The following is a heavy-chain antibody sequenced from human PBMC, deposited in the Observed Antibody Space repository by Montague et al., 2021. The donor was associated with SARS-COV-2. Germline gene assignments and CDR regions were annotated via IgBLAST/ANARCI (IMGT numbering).Heavy chain of an antibody. Sequence: SETLSLTCPVPSPATVSWYSGSVRQSPRMNLGYHRIIYSICSSYYNPSLKSRVTISVDTSKNQFSLKLSSVTAADTAVYYCARQPLTTMILVVITQPRRYFDLWGRGTLVTVSS. CDR1: SPATVSWY. CDR2: IYSICSS. D-gene: IGHD3-22*01. J-gene: IGHJ2*01. CDR3: ARQPLTTMILVVITQPRRYFDL. V-gene: IGHV4-39*01.